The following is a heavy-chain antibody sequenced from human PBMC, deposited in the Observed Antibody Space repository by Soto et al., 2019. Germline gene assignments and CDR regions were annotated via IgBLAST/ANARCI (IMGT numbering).Heavy chain of an antibody. CDR1: GFTFSSYS. CDR3: ARDEYCSSTSCYVDWYFDL. CDR2: ISSSSSTI. D-gene: IGHD2-2*01. V-gene: IGHV3-48*01. J-gene: IGHJ2*01. Sequence: EVQLVESGGGLVQPGGSLRLSCAASGFTFSSYSMNWVRQAPGKGLEWVSYISSSSSTIYYADSVKGRFTISRDNAKKSLYLQMNSLTAEDTAVHYCARDEYCSSTSCYVDWYFDLWGRGTLVTVSS.